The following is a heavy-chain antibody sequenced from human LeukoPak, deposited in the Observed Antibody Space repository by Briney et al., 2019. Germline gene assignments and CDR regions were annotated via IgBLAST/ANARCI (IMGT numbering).Heavy chain of an antibody. J-gene: IGHJ2*01. V-gene: IGHV3-23*01. Sequence: PGGSLRLSCAASGFTFTSYAMSWVRQAPGKGLEWVLAISGSGRDSYYADSVKGRFTISRDNSKNTLYLQMNSLRAEDTAVYYCARETPLLDSMKGWYFDLWGRGTLVTVSS. D-gene: IGHD3-22*01. CDR3: ARETPLLDSMKGWYFDL. CDR1: GFTFTSYA. CDR2: ISGSGRDS.